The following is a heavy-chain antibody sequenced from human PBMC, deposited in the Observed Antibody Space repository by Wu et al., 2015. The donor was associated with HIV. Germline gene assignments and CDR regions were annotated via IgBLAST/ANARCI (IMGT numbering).Heavy chain of an antibody. J-gene: IGHJ4*02. V-gene: IGHV1-18*01. D-gene: IGHD6-13*01. Sequence: QVQLVQSGAEVKNPGSSVKVSCKASGGTFSSYAISWVRQAPGQGLEWMGWISAYNGNTNYAQKLQGRVTMTTDTSTSTAYMELRSLRSDDTAVYYCARDRGSSSWSSRTFDYWGQGTLVTVSS. CDR2: ISAYNGNT. CDR1: GGTFSSYA. CDR3: ARDRGSSSWSSRTFDY.